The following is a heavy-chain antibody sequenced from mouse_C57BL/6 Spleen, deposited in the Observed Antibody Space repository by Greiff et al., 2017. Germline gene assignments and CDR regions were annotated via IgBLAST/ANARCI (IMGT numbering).Heavy chain of an antibody. CDR3: ARDDYDEGLFAY. J-gene: IGHJ3*01. V-gene: IGHV1-61*01. Sequence: QVQLPQPGAELVRPGSSVKLSCKASGYTFTSYWMDWVKQRPGQGLEWIGNIYPSDSETHYNQKFKDKATLTVDKSSSTAYMQLSSLTSEDSAVYYCARDDYDEGLFAYWGQGTLVTVSA. CDR2: IYPSDSET. CDR1: GYTFTSYW. D-gene: IGHD2-4*01.